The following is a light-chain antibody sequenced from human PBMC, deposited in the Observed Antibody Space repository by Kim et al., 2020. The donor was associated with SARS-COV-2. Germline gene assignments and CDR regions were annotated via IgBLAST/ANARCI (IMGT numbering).Light chain of an antibody. CDR3: QQRSSWPIT. CDR2: HAS. Sequence: LSPQEIATLSCRASWCVDDLLARYQQKPGQAPRHLIYHASHKATGIASRFSGSESGTDFTLTVSSLEPEDYAVYYCQQRSSWPITFGQGTRLEIK. CDR1: WCVDDL. V-gene: IGKV3-11*01. J-gene: IGKJ5*01.